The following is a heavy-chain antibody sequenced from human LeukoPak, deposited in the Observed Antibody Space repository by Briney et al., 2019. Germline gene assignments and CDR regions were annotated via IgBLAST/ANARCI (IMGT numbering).Heavy chain of an antibody. CDR3: AKDKRECIRPNPLLPFD. CDR2: IKQDGSER. Sequence: GGSLRLSCAASGAMSSRSWMNWVRQAPGKGLEWVANIKQDGSERYYVDSVRGRFTISRDNAKNSMYLQMNSLRDEDTAVYYCAKDKRECIRPNPLLPFD. CDR1: GAMSSRSW. V-gene: IGHV3-7*01. J-gene: IGHJ5*02. D-gene: IGHD2-15*01.